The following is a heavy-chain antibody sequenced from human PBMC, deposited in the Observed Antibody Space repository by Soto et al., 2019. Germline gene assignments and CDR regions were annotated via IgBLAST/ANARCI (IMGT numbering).Heavy chain of an antibody. Sequence: PSETLSLTCTVSGGSISSYYWSWIRQPPGKGLEWIGYIYYSGSTNYNPSLKSRVTISVDTSKNQFSLKLSSVTAADTAVYYCARGLNDYGDYEYFQHWGQGTLVTVSS. V-gene: IGHV4-59*01. CDR2: IYYSGST. CDR1: GGSISSYY. CDR3: ARGLNDYGDYEYFQH. J-gene: IGHJ1*01. D-gene: IGHD4-17*01.